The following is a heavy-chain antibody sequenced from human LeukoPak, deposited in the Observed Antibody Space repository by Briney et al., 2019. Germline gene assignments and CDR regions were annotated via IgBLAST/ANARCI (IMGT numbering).Heavy chain of an antibody. Sequence: GGSLRLSCAASGFTFSSYGMHWVRQAPGKELEGVAFIRYDGSNKYYADSVKGRFTISRDNSKNTLYLQMNSLRAEDTAVYYCAKGGTIFGVVTFPSGYWGQGTLVTVSS. D-gene: IGHD3-3*01. V-gene: IGHV3-30*02. CDR1: GFTFSSYG. J-gene: IGHJ4*02. CDR2: IRYDGSNK. CDR3: AKGGTIFGVVTFPSGY.